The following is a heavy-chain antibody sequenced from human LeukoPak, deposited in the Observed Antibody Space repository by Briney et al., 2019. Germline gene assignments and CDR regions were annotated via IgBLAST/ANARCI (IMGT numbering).Heavy chain of an antibody. Sequence: GGSLRLSCAASGFTFSSYAMSWVRQAPGKGLEWVSAISGSGGSTYYADSVKGRFTISRDNSKNTLYLQMNSLRAEDTAVYYCRGALRRPYYYYGMDVWGQGTTVTVSS. D-gene: IGHD1-26*01. J-gene: IGHJ6*02. CDR1: GFTFSSYA. CDR3: RGALRRPYYYYGMDV. CDR2: ISGSGGST. V-gene: IGHV3-23*01.